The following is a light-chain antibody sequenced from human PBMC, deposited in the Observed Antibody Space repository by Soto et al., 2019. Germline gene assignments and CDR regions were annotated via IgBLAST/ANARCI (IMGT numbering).Light chain of an antibody. Sequence: EIVMTQSPATLSVSPGDRATLSCRASQSVSSDLAWYQQKPGQAPRLLIFGASTRATGIPARFSGSGSGTEFTLTISSLQSEDFAVYYCQQYHNWPPQYTFGQGTKLQIK. V-gene: IGKV3-15*01. CDR3: QQYHNWPPQYT. J-gene: IGKJ2*01. CDR2: GAS. CDR1: QSVSSD.